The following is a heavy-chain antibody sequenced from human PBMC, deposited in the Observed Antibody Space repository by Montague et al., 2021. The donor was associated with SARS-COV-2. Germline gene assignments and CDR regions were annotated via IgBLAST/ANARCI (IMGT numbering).Heavy chain of an antibody. V-gene: IGHV4-39*01. CDR3: ARHRNYGDHSLDNWFHP. J-gene: IGHJ5*02. CDR1: GDSTSCPNCY. Sequence: SETLSLTCTVSGDSTSCPNCYWGWIRQPPGKGLDWIGTIYNSGTTYYXPSLKSRLTISIDTSENQFSLKLSSVTAADTAVYYCARHRNYGDHSLDNWFHPWGQGTLVTVSS. CDR2: IYNSGTT. D-gene: IGHD4-17*01.